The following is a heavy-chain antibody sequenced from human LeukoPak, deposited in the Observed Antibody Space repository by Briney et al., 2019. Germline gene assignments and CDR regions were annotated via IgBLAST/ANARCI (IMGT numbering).Heavy chain of an antibody. CDR3: ARVYGDLLGYCSGGSCYDYPNWFDP. J-gene: IGHJ5*02. V-gene: IGHV1-18*01. CDR1: GYTFTSYG. CDR2: ISAYNGNT. Sequence: ASVKVSCKASGYTFTSYGISWVRQAPGQGLEWMGWISAYNGNTNYAQKLQGRVTMTTDTSTSTAYMEPRSLRSDDTAVYYCARVYGDLLGYCSGGSCYDYPNWFDPWGQGTLVTVSS. D-gene: IGHD2-15*01.